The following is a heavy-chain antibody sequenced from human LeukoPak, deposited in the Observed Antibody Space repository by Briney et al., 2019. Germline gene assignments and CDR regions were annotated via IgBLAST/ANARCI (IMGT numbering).Heavy chain of an antibody. CDR2: VDSSGNT. CDR3: ARGPYDSTPGDYFDY. D-gene: IGHD3-22*01. J-gene: IGHJ4*02. CDR1: VVSMNGYY. Sequence: PSETLSLTCSVSVVSMNGYYWSWLRQSAGNRLEWIGHVDSSGNTNYNPSLESRVTMSVDTSKKQFSLKLTSVTAADTAVYYCARGPYDSTPGDYFDYWGQGTLVTVSS. V-gene: IGHV4-4*07.